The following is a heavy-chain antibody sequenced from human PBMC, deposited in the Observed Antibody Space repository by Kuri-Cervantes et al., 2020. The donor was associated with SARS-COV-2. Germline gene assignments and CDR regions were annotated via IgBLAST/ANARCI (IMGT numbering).Heavy chain of an antibody. D-gene: IGHD3-22*01. V-gene: IGHV4-34*01. CDR2: INHSGST. CDR1: GGSFSGYY. Sequence: SETLSLTCAVYGGSFSGYYWSWIRQPPGKGLEWIGEINHSGSTNYNPSLKSRVTISVDTSKNQFSLKLSSVTAADTAEYYCARASEEHMIVVVITTGGWFDPWGQGTLVTVSS. J-gene: IGHJ5*02. CDR3: ARASEEHMIVVVITTGGWFDP.